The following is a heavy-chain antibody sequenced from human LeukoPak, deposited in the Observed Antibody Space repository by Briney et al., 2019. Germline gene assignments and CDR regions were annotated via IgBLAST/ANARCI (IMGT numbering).Heavy chain of an antibody. CDR1: GGSISSYY. D-gene: IGHD3-3*01. CDR3: ATNPGDFSRLDY. Sequence: SETLSLTCTVSGGSISSYYWSWIRQPPGKGLEWIGYIYYSGSTNYNPSLKSRVTISVDTSKNQFSLKLSSVTAADTAVYYCATNPGDFSRLDYWGQGTLVIVSS. J-gene: IGHJ4*02. V-gene: IGHV4-59*01. CDR2: IYYSGST.